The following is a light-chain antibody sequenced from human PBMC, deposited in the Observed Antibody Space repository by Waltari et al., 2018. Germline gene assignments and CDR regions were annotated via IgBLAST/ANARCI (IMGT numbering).Light chain of an antibody. CDR1: QGISTY. CDR3: QQFESYPLT. Sequence: IYLTQSPSSLSASVGDRVTITCRASQGISTYLAWYQQKPGKAPELLMSDASTLQSGVPSRFSGSGSGTDFSLTISSLQPEDFATYWCQQFESYPLTFGGGTKVEIK. J-gene: IGKJ4*01. CDR2: DAS. V-gene: IGKV1-9*01.